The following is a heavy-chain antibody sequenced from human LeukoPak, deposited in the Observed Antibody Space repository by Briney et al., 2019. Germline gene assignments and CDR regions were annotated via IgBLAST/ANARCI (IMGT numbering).Heavy chain of an antibody. CDR1: GYSFTSYW. J-gene: IGHJ5*02. V-gene: IGHV5-51*01. CDR2: IYPGDSDT. D-gene: IGHD6-19*01. CDR3: ARTKPLYSSGWGNWFDP. Sequence: GESLKISCKGSGYSFTSYWIGWVRQMPGKGLEWMGIIYPGDSDTRYSPSFQGQVTISADKSISTAYLQWSSLKASDTAMYYCARTKPLYSSGWGNWFDPWGQGTLVTVSS.